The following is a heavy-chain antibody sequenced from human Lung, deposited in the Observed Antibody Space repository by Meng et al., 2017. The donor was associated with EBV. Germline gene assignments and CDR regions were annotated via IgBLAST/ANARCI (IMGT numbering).Heavy chain of an antibody. CDR3: ARTGCSSSSCYDY. Sequence: QVQLVLAGAAVKNPGAAAQVSCKACGYSFTTYAMHWVRQAPGQRLEWMGWINAGNGNTNYSEKFQSSVTITRDTAASTAYMELSSLRSEDTAVYYCARTGCSSSSCYDYWGQGTLVTVSS. D-gene: IGHD2-2*01. CDR1: GYSFTTYA. J-gene: IGHJ4*02. CDR2: INAGNGNT. V-gene: IGHV1-3*01.